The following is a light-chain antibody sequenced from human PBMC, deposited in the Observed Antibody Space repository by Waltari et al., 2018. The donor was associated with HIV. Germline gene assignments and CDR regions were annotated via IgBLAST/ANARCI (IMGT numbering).Light chain of an antibody. CDR2: DNI. CDR1: SSNIGAGSA. V-gene: IGLV1-40*01. Sequence: QSVLTHPPSVSGAPGKRVTIFCTGSSSNIGAGSAVHWYQLLPGNAPKVVLFDNIDWPAGVPARFSGSRSGTSASLAINELRAEDEADYYCHSHAGNLGVFGGGTKVTVL. J-gene: IGLJ3*02. CDR3: HSHAGNLGV.